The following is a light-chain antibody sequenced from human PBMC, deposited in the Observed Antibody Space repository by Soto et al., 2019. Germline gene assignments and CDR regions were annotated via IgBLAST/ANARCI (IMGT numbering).Light chain of an antibody. CDR3: QVCDSSSDHVV. J-gene: IGLJ2*01. V-gene: IGLV3-21*02. CDR1: NIGSKS. Sequence: SYELTQPPSVSVAPGQTARITCGGNNIGSKSVHWYQQKPGQAPVLVVYDDSDRPSGIPERFSGSNSGNTATLTISRVEAGDEADYYCQVCDSSSDHVVFGGGTKVTV. CDR2: DDS.